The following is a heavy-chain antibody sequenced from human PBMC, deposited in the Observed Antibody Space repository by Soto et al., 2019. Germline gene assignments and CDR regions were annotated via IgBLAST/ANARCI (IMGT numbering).Heavy chain of an antibody. J-gene: IGHJ4*02. CDR3: ARDRTTVVTLDY. Sequence: ETLSLTCAVYGGSFSGYYWSWIRQPPGKGLEWIGEINHSGSTNYNPSLKSRVTISVDTSKNQFSLKLSSVTAADTAVYYCARDRTTVVTLDYWGQGTLVTVSS. CDR2: INHSGST. CDR1: GGSFSGYY. V-gene: IGHV4-34*01. D-gene: IGHD4-17*01.